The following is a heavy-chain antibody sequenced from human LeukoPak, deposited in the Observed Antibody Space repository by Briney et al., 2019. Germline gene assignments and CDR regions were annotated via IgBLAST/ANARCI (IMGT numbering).Heavy chain of an antibody. Sequence: GGSLRLSCAASGFTFSSYDMHWVRQVTGRGLEWVSAIGIAGDTYYVGSVQGRFTISRENARNSFFLQMNSLRAGDTAVYYCARDRLSNGAGWYFDLWGRDTLVSVSS. D-gene: IGHD2-8*01. CDR1: GFTFSSYD. CDR3: ARDRLSNGAGWYFDL. V-gene: IGHV3-13*04. CDR2: IGIAGDT. J-gene: IGHJ2*01.